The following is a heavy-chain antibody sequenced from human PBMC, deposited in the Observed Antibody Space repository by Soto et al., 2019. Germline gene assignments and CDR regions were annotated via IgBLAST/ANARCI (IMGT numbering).Heavy chain of an antibody. CDR1: GFTFSSFA. Sequence: EVQLLESGGGLVQPGGSLRLSCAASGFTFSSFAMSWVRQAPGKGLEWVSAISGSGGSTLYADSVKGRFTISRDNSKNTLYLQMNSLRAEDTAVYYCAKDATLRGSGNCWTVIIFDYWGQGTLVTVSS. J-gene: IGHJ4*02. V-gene: IGHV3-23*01. CDR3: AKDATLRGSGNCWTVIIFDY. D-gene: IGHD3-10*01. CDR2: ISGSGGST.